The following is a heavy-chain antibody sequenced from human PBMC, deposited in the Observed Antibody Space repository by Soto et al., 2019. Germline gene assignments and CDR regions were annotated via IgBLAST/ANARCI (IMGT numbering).Heavy chain of an antibody. CDR2: IDWDDDK. CDR1: GFSLSTSGMC. V-gene: IGHV2-70*01. J-gene: IGHJ6*02. CDR3: ARMSSESIIHAGYYYYGMDV. Sequence: SGPTLVNPTQTLTLTCTFSGFSLSTSGMCVSWIRQPPGKALEWLALIDWDDDKYYSTSLKTRLTISKDTSKNQVVLTMTNMDPVDTATYYCARMSSESIIHAGYYYYGMDVWGQGTTVTVSS. D-gene: IGHD3-16*01.